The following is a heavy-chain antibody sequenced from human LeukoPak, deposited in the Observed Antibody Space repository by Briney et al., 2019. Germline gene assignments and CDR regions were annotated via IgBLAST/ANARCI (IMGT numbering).Heavy chain of an antibody. CDR2: ISSSGSGDNT. CDR3: AKDRTVGASYWYFDL. V-gene: IGHV3-23*01. J-gene: IGHJ2*01. CDR1: GFTFSDYY. D-gene: IGHD1-26*01. Sequence: PGGSLRLSCAASGFTFSDYYMSWIRQAPGKGLEWVSGISSSGSGDNTYYADSVKGRFTISRDSSKNTLFLDMNTLRAEDTAIYYCAKDRTVGASYWYFDLWGRGTLVTVSS.